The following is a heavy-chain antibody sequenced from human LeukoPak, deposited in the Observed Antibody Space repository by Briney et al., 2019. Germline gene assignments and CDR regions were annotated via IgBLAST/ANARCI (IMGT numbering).Heavy chain of an antibody. CDR1: GYTFTDYY. Sequence: ASVKVSCKASGYTFTDYYIHWVRQAPGQGLEWMGWINPADGGTKFAQNFQVRVTMTSDTSISTAYMELSSLRSDDTAVYYCAREKIGSGYDQDLDYWGQGTMVTVSS. CDR2: INPADGGT. V-gene: IGHV1-2*02. CDR3: AREKIGSGYDQDLDY. J-gene: IGHJ4*02. D-gene: IGHD5-12*01.